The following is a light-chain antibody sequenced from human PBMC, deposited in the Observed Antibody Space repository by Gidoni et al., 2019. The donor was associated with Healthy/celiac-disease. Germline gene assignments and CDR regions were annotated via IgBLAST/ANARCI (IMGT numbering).Light chain of an antibody. CDR2: GAS. CDR3: QQYGSSPLT. J-gene: IGKJ4*01. Sequence: EIVLTQSPGTLSLSPGERATLSCRASQRVSSVYLAWYQQKPGQAPRLLIYGASRRATVIPDRFSGSGSGTDFTLTISRLEPEDFAVYYCQQYGSSPLTFGGGTKVEIK. CDR1: QRVSSVY. V-gene: IGKV3-20*01.